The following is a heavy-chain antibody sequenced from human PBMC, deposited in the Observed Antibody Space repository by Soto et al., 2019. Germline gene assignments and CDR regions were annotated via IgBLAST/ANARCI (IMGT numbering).Heavy chain of an antibody. D-gene: IGHD4-4*01. CDR2: IIPIFGTA. CDR1: GGTFSSYA. Sequence: QVQLVQSGAEVKKPGSSVKVSCKASGGTFSSYAISWVRQAPGQGLEWMGGIIPIFGTANYAQKFQGRVTVTEDKSTSPAYMELSSLRSEDTAVYYCASLTTVTTLFYYYYGMDVWGQGTTVTVSS. V-gene: IGHV1-69*06. J-gene: IGHJ6*02. CDR3: ASLTTVTTLFYYYYGMDV.